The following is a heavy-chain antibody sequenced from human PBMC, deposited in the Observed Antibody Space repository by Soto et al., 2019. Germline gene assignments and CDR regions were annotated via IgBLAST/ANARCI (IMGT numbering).Heavy chain of an antibody. V-gene: IGHV1-69*13. Sequence: ASVKVSCKASGGTFSSYAISWVRQAPGQGLEWMGGIIPIFGTANYAQKFQGRVTITADESTSTAYMELSSLRSEDTAVYYCARDPGYSGYDAPSPNYYYYGMDVWGQGTTVTVSS. CDR1: GGTFSSYA. D-gene: IGHD5-12*01. CDR3: ARDPGYSGYDAPSPNYYYYGMDV. J-gene: IGHJ6*02. CDR2: IIPIFGTA.